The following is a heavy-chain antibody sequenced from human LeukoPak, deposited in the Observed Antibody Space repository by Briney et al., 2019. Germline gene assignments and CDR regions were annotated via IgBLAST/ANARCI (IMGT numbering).Heavy chain of an antibody. D-gene: IGHD3-22*01. CDR1: GGSISSSSYY. CDR2: IYYSGST. V-gene: IGHV4-39*07. Sequence: NASETLSLTCTVSGGSISSSSYYWGWIRQPPGEGLEWIGSIYYSGSTYYNPSLKSRVTISVDTSKNQFSLKLSSVTAADTAVYYCARSLPDSSGYADYWGQGTLVTVSS. CDR3: ARSLPDSSGYADY. J-gene: IGHJ4*02.